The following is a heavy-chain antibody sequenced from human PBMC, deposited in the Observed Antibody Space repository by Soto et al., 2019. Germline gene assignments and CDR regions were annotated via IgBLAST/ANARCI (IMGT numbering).Heavy chain of an antibody. CDR3: ARVGYSSSSGSSGMDV. CDR1: GGSISNSY. V-gene: IGHV4-59*08. Sequence: SETLSLTCTVSGGSISNSYYSWIRQPPGKGLEWIGYIFHTGTTSYNPSLKSRVTMSVDTSQSQFSLKLNSVTAADTAVYYCARVGYSSSSGSSGMDVWGQGTTVTVSS. J-gene: IGHJ6*02. D-gene: IGHD6-6*01. CDR2: IFHTGTT.